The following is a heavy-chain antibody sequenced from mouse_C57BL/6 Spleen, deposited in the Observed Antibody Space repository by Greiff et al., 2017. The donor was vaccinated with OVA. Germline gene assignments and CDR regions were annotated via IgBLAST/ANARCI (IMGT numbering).Heavy chain of an antibody. CDR2: IDPANGNT. CDR3: AIDSSGYVEFAY. Sequence: EVKLEESVAELVRPGASVKLSCTASGFNIKNTYMHWVRQRPEQGLEWIGRIDPANGNTKYAPKFQGKATITADTSSNTAYLQLSSLTSEDTAIYYCAIDSSGYVEFAYWGQGTLVTVSA. D-gene: IGHD3-2*02. J-gene: IGHJ3*01. CDR1: GFNIKNTY. V-gene: IGHV14-3*01.